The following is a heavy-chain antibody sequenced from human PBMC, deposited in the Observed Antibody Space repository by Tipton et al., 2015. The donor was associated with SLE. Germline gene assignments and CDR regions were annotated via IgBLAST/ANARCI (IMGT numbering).Heavy chain of an antibody. V-gene: IGHV4-59*01. J-gene: IGHJ6*02. D-gene: IGHD3-22*01. Sequence: TLSLTCTVSGGSISGYYWSWIRQPPGKGLEWIGYIYYSGTSGTTNYNPSLKSRVTISLDTSKNQFSLKLSSVTAADTAVYYCARDPAVYYYDSRRTLKYYYHSLDVWGQGTTVTVSS. CDR1: GGSISGYY. CDR2: IYYSGTSGTT. CDR3: ARDPAVYYYDSRRTLKYYYHSLDV.